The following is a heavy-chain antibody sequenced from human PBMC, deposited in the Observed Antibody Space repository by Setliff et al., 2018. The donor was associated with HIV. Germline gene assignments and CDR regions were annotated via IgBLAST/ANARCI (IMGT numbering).Heavy chain of an antibody. D-gene: IGHD5-18*01. CDR1: GDTFNNCA. CDR2: SIPLFGTT. J-gene: IGHJ4*02. CDR3: AMTYTAMVVGLFDY. Sequence: SVKVSCKASGDTFNNCAVTWVRQAPGQGLEWMGGSIPLFGTTNYAQKFQGRVTLTTDELMKTAYMELSSLRSEDTAVYYCAMTYTAMVVGLFDYWGQGTLVTVSS. V-gene: IGHV1-69*05.